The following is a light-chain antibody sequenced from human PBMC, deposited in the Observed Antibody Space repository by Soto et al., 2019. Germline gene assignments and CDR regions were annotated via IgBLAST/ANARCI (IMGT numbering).Light chain of an antibody. V-gene: IGKV1-9*01. Sequence: ILLTQSPSSLSASLGDRVTITCRASQGIDTSLAWYQQKPGKAPKLLIYAASNFQSGVPSRFSVSGSGTHFTLTISRLKPEDFATYYCQQLHGYPITFGQGTKVDIK. CDR2: AAS. J-gene: IGKJ1*01. CDR1: QGIDTS. CDR3: QQLHGYPIT.